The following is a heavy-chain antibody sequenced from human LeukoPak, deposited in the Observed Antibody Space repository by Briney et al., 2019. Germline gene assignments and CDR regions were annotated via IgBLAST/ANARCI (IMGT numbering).Heavy chain of an antibody. CDR1: GFTFDDYG. CDR3: ARDSGDYGPGGY. V-gene: IGHV3-20*04. Sequence: PGGSLRLSCGASGFTFDDYGMSWVRQAPGKGLEWVSGINWNDGSAGYADSVKGRLTISRGNAKNSLYLQMNSLRAEDTALYYCARDSGDYGPGGYWGQGTLVTVSS. J-gene: IGHJ4*02. D-gene: IGHD4-17*01. CDR2: INWNDGSA.